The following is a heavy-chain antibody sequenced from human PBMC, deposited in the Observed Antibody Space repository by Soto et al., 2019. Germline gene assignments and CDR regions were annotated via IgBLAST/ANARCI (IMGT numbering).Heavy chain of an antibody. J-gene: IGHJ5*02. CDR2: INPNSGGT. D-gene: IGHD2-15*01. Sequence: QVQLVQSGAEVKKPGASVKVSCKASGYTFTGYYMHWVRQAPGQGLEWMGWINPNSGGTNYAQKFQGRVTMTRDTSISTAYMELSRLRSDDTAVYYCARDGVGYCSGGRCYWFDPWGQGTLVTVSS. V-gene: IGHV1-2*02. CDR1: GYTFTGYY. CDR3: ARDGVGYCSGGRCYWFDP.